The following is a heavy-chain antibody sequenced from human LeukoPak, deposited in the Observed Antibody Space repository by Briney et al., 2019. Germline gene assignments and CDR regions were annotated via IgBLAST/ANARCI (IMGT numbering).Heavy chain of an antibody. CDR2: MNPNSGNT. CDR3: ARGPLSTVSSASYNMDV. V-gene: IGHV1-8*01. D-gene: IGHD2-2*01. J-gene: IGHJ6*02. Sequence: GASVKVSCKASGYTFISYDINGVRQATGQGLEWMGWMNPNSGNTAYAQNFQGRVTMTRNTSITTAYMELSSLRSEDTAVYYCARGPLSTVSSASYNMDVWGQGTTVTVSS. CDR1: GYTFISYD.